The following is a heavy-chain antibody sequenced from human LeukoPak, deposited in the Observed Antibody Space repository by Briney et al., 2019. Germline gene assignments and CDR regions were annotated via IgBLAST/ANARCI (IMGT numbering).Heavy chain of an antibody. J-gene: IGHJ4*02. D-gene: IGHD6-6*01. Sequence: PSETLSLTCTVSGGSISSSSYYWGWIRQPPGKGLEWIGSIYYSGSTYYNPSLKSRVTISVDTSKNQFSLKLSSVTAADTAVYYCASLRLGAARRLDYWGQGTLVTVSS. CDR3: ASLRLGAARRLDY. V-gene: IGHV4-39*01. CDR1: GGSISSSSYY. CDR2: IYYSGST.